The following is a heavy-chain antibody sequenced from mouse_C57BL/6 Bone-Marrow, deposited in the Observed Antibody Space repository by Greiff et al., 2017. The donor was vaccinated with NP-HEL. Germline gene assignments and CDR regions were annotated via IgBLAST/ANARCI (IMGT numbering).Heavy chain of an antibody. CDR2: INPNNGGT. D-gene: IGHD2-1*01. CDR1: GYTFTDYN. V-gene: IGHV1-22*01. Sequence: EVQLQQSGPELVKPGASVKMSCKASGYTFTDYNMHWVKQSHGKSLEWIGYINPNNGGTSYNQKFKGKATLTVNKSSSTAYMELRSLTSEDSAVYYCARVYYGNYAFAYWGQGTLVTVSA. CDR3: ARVYYGNYAFAY. J-gene: IGHJ3*01.